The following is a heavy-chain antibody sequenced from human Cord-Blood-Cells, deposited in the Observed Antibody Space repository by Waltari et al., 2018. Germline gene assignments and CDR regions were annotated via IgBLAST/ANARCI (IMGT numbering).Heavy chain of an antibody. V-gene: IGHV4-39*01. CDR1: GGPIGVVGSS. CDR3: AVLGGY. D-gene: IGHD3-10*01. Sequence: QLQLQESGPGLVKPSETRPPTATVLGGPIGVVGSSWGGSRQPPGKGLEWIGSIYYSGSTYYNPSLKSRVTISVDTSKNQFSLKLSSVTAADTAVYYCAVLGGYWGQGTLVTVSS. CDR2: IYYSGST. J-gene: IGHJ4*02.